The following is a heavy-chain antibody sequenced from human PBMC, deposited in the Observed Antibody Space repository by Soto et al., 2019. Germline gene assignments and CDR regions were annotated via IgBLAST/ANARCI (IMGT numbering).Heavy chain of an antibody. D-gene: IGHD3-3*01. CDR1: GFTFSSYA. J-gene: IGHJ6*03. Sequence: EVQLLESGGGLVQPGGSLRLSCAASGFTFSSYAMSWVRQAPGKGLEWVSAISGSGGSTCYADSVKGRFTISRDNSKNPLYLKLNSVRADATDVYYCARGRCPVFGVVIMAYHYYYMDVWGKGTTVTVSS. CDR3: ARGRCPVFGVVIMAYHYYYMDV. V-gene: IGHV3-23*01. CDR2: ISGSGGST.